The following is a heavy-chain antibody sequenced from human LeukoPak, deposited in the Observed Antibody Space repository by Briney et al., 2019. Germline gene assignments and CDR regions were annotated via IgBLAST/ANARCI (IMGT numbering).Heavy chain of an antibody. D-gene: IGHD6-19*01. J-gene: IGHJ3*01. Sequence: PSETLSLTWTVSGGSISSYYWGWIRQPPGQGLEWMVYILTRGSTNYNPSLKSRVAISVDTSKNQCSLKLSSVAAADTAVYYCAGESSGWALYAFDVGGQGTMVTVSS. V-gene: IGHV4-4*09. CDR1: GGSISSYY. CDR2: ILTRGST. CDR3: AGESSGWALYAFDV.